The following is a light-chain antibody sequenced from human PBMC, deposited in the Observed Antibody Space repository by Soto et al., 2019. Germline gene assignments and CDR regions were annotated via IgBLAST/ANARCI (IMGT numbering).Light chain of an antibody. CDR1: QGIVDT. V-gene: IGKV3-15*01. CDR2: DTS. J-gene: IGKJ4*01. CDR3: QRYNNWPLT. Sequence: EIIMTQSPATLSVSPGEGVTLSCRASQGIVDTLAWYQHKPGQTPRLLIYDTSARATGVPARFSGSRSGTEFTLTISSLQSEDFAVYYCQRYNNWPLTFGGGTKVEN.